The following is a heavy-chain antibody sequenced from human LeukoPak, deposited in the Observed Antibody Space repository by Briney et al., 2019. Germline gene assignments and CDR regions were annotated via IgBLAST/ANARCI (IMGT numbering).Heavy chain of an antibody. CDR2: ISSSGSTI. CDR1: GFTFSDYY. Sequence: GGSLRLSCAASGFTFSDYYMSWIRQAPWKGLEWVSYISSSGSTIYYADPVKGRFTISRDNAKNSLYLQMNSLRAEDTAVYYCARVKLDDFWSGYRNWFDPWGQGTLVTVSS. D-gene: IGHD3-3*01. CDR3: ARVKLDDFWSGYRNWFDP. J-gene: IGHJ5*02. V-gene: IGHV3-11*01.